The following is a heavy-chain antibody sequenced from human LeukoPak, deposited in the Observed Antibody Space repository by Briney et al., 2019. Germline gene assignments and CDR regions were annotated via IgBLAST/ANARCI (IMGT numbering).Heavy chain of an antibody. CDR1: GYTFTSYA. CDR2: INAGNGNT. J-gene: IGHJ4*02. Sequence: ASVKVSCKASGYTFTSYAMHWVRQAPGQRLEWMGWINAGNGNTKYSQKFQGRATITRDTSASTAYMELSSLRSEDTAVYYCARALKVDTAMVSFLTEDALDYWGQGTLVTVSS. CDR3: ARALKVDTAMVSFLTEDALDY. V-gene: IGHV1-3*01. D-gene: IGHD5-18*01.